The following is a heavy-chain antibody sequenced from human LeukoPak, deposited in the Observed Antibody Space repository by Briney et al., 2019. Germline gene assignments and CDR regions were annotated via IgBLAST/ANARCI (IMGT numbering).Heavy chain of an antibody. V-gene: IGHV3-48*04. CDR1: GFTFSSYS. Sequence: GGSLRLSCAASGFTFSSYSMNWVRQAPGKGLEWVSYISSSSSTIYYADSVKGRFTISRDNAKNSLYLQMNSLRAEDTAVYYCARASITMVRGVIITYNHDYWGQGTLVTVSS. CDR2: ISSSSSTI. D-gene: IGHD3-10*01. J-gene: IGHJ4*02. CDR3: ARASITMVRGVIITYNHDY.